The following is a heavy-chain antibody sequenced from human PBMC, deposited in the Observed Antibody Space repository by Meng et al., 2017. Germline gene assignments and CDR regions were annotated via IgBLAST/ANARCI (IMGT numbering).Heavy chain of an antibody. D-gene: IGHD6-19*01. CDR1: GYTSSSYD. V-gene: IGHV1-8*01. Sequence: RVHVVARVTKHGASEQVSGTADGYTSSSYDINWVRQAHGQGIEWMGWMNPNSGNTGYAQKFQGRVTMSRNTSISTAYMELSSLRSEDTAVYYCARYVAVAGVDYWGQGTLVTVSS. CDR2: MNPNSGNT. J-gene: IGHJ4*02. CDR3: ARYVAVAGVDY.